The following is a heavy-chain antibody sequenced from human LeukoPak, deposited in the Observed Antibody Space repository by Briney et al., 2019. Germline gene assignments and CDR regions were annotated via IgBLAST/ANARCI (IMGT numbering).Heavy chain of an antibody. D-gene: IGHD3-16*01. V-gene: IGHV4-28*01. CDR3: ARTNERERGGEAFDI. Sequence: SETLSLTCAVSGYSISSTNWWGWIRQPPGKGLGWIGYIYYSGSTYYNPSLKSRVTMSVDTSKNQFSLKLSSVTAVDTAVYYCARTNERERGGEAFDIWGQGTMVTVSS. CDR2: IYYSGST. CDR1: GYSISSTNW. J-gene: IGHJ3*02.